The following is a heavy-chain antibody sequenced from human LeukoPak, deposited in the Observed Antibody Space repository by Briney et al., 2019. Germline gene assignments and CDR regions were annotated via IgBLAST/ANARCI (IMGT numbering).Heavy chain of an antibody. CDR2: ISAYNGNT. CDR1: GYTFTGYY. D-gene: IGHD1-26*01. V-gene: IGHV1-18*04. CDR3: AKDFGGSYFDY. J-gene: IGHJ4*02. Sequence: ASVKVSCKASGYTFTGYYMHWVRQAPGQGLEWMGWISAYNGNTNYAQKLQGRVTMTTDTSTSTAYMELRSLRSGDTAVYYCAKDFGGSYFDYWGQGTLVTVSS.